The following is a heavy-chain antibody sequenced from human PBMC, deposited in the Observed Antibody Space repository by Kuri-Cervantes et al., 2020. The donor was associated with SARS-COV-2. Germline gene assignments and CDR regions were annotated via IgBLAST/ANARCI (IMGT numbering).Heavy chain of an antibody. D-gene: IGHD3-22*01. CDR1: GFSFSSYA. Sequence: LSLTCAATGFSFSSYAMHWVRQAPGKGLEWVAVISYDGSNKYYADSVKGRFTISRDNSKNTLYLQMNSLRAEDTAVYYCAKVSGDMYYYDSSGYLDWGQGTLVTVSS. V-gene: IGHV3-30-3*01. J-gene: IGHJ4*02. CDR2: ISYDGSNK. CDR3: AKVSGDMYYYDSSGYLD.